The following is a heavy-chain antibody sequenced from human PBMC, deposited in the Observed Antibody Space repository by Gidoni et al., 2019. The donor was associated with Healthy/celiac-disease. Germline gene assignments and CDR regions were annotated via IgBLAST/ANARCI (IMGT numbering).Heavy chain of an antibody. CDR2: ISWNSGSI. Sequence: EVQLVESEGGLVQPGRSLRLSCAASGFTVDDYAMHWVRQAPGKGLEWVSGISWNSGSIGYADSVKGRFTISRDNAKNSLYLQMNSLRAEDTALYYCAKDFGYGDYFDAFDIWGQGTMVTVSS. J-gene: IGHJ3*02. CDR1: GFTVDDYA. V-gene: IGHV3-9*01. D-gene: IGHD4-17*01. CDR3: AKDFGYGDYFDAFDI.